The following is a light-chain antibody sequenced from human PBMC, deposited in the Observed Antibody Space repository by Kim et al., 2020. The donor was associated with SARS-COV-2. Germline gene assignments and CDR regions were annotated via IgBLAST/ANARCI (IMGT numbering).Light chain of an antibody. Sequence: SRCPRESATRSGRASQSISSSLAWYQQKPGQAPRVHVYGASARATGVPARFSGSGSGTEFTLTISNLQSEDFAVYYCQQYAYWRAFGQGTRLEIK. CDR1: QSISSS. CDR2: GAS. CDR3: QQYAYWRA. J-gene: IGKJ5*01. V-gene: IGKV3-15*01.